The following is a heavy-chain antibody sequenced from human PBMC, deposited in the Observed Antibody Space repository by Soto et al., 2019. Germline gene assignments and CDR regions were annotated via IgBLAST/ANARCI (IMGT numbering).Heavy chain of an antibody. CDR2: IYPGDSDT. D-gene: IGHD6-13*01. CDR1: GYSFTSYW. J-gene: IGHJ6*02. V-gene: IGHV5-51*01. CDR3: ATSSSWSHYYYYGMDV. Sequence: PGESLKISCKGSGYSFTSYWIGWVRQMPGKGLEWMGIIYPGDSDTRYSPSFQGQVTISADKSISTAYLQWSSLKASDTAMYYCATSSSWSHYYYYGMDVCGQGPTVTVYS.